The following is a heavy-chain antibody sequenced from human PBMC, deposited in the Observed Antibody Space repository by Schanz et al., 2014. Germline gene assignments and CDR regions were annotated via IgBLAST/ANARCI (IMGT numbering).Heavy chain of an antibody. Sequence: QLQLQESGPGLVIPSETLSLTCTVSGGSISSSTYYWGWIRQPPGKGPEWIGTIDDTGSTYYTPSMGRRPPMPVHTPKSHLPVQLTSVPAADTAVYYCARLMVPGWFDPWGQGQLVTVSS. D-gene: IGHD3-10*01. CDR2: IDDTGST. CDR3: ARLMVPGWFDP. V-gene: IGHV4-39*02. J-gene: IGHJ5*02. CDR1: GGSISSSTYY.